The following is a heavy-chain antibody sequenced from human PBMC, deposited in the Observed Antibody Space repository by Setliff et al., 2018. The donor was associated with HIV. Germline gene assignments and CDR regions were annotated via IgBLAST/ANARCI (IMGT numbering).Heavy chain of an antibody. D-gene: IGHD3-10*01. CDR3: ASGEYNYGYGYDALDI. Sequence: SETLSLTCTVSGGSISSGSYYWSWIRQPPGKGLEWIGRIHTRGSTNYNPSLKSRVTIPVDTSKNQFSLRLSSVTAADTAVYYCASGEYNYGYGYDALDIWGQGTMVTVSS. J-gene: IGHJ3*02. CDR1: GGSISSGSYY. CDR2: IHTRGST. V-gene: IGHV4-61*02.